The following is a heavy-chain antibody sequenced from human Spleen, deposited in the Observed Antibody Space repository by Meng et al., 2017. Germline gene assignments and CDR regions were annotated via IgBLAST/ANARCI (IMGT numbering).Heavy chain of an antibody. D-gene: IGHD3-22*01. Sequence: ASVKVSCKPSGYNFPDYWLHWVRRAPGQGLEWMGRIDPKSGDTHYAQRFQGRVTMTGDTSISTAYMELSRLRSDDTAVYYCARTRRGTMIVEHYYYGMDVWGQGTTVTVSS. J-gene: IGHJ6*02. CDR1: GYNFPDYW. V-gene: IGHV1-2*06. CDR3: ARTRRGTMIVEHYYYGMDV. CDR2: IDPKSGDT.